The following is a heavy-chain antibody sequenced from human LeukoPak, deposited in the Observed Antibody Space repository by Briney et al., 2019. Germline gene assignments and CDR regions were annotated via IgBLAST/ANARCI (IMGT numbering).Heavy chain of an antibody. CDR2: ISGSGGRT. D-gene: IGHD3-10*01. V-gene: IGHV3-23*01. J-gene: IGHJ4*02. CDR3: ASGGRTYYYGSGSYN. CDR1: GFTFSSYA. Sequence: GGSLRLSCAASGFTFSSYAMSWVRQAPGKGLEWISSISGSGGRTYYADSVKGRFTISRDNSKNTLYLQMNSLRAEDTAVYYCASGGRTYYYGSGSYNWGQGTLVTVSS.